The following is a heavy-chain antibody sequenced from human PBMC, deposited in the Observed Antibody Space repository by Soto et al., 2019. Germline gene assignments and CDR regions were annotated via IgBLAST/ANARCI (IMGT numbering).Heavy chain of an antibody. J-gene: IGHJ6*02. D-gene: IGHD3-3*01. V-gene: IGHV4-4*02. CDR1: GASINSANW. CDR2: IYHIGST. Sequence: QVLMEESGPGLVKPSGTLFLTCTVSGASINSANWWVWVRQPPGKGLEWIGEIYHIGSTKYNPSLKSRATISVDKSKNQFSLKVTSVTAADTGVYYCAKRYDFWSGRWYGLGVWGQGTTVTVSS. CDR3: AKRYDFWSGRWYGLGV.